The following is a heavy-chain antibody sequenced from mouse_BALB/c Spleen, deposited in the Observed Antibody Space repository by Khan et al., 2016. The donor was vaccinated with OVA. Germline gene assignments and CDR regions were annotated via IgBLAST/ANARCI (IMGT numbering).Heavy chain of an antibody. CDR3: AREGGGDRFLY. Sequence: QMQLEESGAELVRPGVSVKISCKGSGYTFTDFTMHWVKQSHAMSLEWIGVISTYYGDADYNQKFKGKATMTVDKSSNTAYMDLARLTSEDSAIYYCAREGGGDRFLYWGQGTLVTVSA. CDR1: GYTFTDFT. V-gene: IGHV1S137*01. J-gene: IGHJ3*01. CDR2: ISTYYGDA.